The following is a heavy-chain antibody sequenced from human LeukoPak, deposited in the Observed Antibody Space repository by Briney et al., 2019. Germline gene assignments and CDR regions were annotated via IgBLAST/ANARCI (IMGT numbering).Heavy chain of an antibody. Sequence: GGSLRLSCAASGFTFSSYWMHWVRQAPGKGLVWVSRINSDGSSTSYADSVKGRFTISRDDAKNTLYLQMNSLRAEDTAVYYCARDQQDYDFWSGTTNWFDPWGQGTLVTVSS. J-gene: IGHJ5*02. CDR3: ARDQQDYDFWSGTTNWFDP. CDR1: GFTFSSYW. CDR2: INSDGSST. V-gene: IGHV3-74*01. D-gene: IGHD3-3*01.